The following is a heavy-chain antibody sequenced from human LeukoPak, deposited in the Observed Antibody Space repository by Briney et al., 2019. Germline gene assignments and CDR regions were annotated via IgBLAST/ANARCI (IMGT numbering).Heavy chain of an antibody. Sequence: SETLSLTCTVSGGSISSYYWSWIRQPPGKGLEWIGYIYYSGSTNYNPSLKSRVTISLDTSKNQFSLKLSSVTAADTAVYYCARGYYDSSGYYYVADYWGQGTLVTVSS. CDR2: IYYSGST. J-gene: IGHJ4*02. D-gene: IGHD3-22*01. V-gene: IGHV4-59*01. CDR1: GGSISSYY. CDR3: ARGYYDSSGYYYVADY.